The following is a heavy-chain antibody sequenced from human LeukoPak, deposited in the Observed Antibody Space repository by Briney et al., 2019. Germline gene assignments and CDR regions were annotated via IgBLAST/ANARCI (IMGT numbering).Heavy chain of an antibody. CDR3: ANPGRPRGYCSSTSCYMGDY. V-gene: IGHV3-23*01. J-gene: IGHJ4*02. CDR1: GFTFSSYA. Sequence: GGSLRLSCAATGFTFSSYAMSWVRQAPGKGLEWVSAISGSGGSTYYADSVKGRFTISRDNSKNTLYLQMNSLRAEDTAVYYCANPGRPRGYCSSTSCYMGDYWGQGTLVTVSS. D-gene: IGHD2-2*02. CDR2: ISGSGGST.